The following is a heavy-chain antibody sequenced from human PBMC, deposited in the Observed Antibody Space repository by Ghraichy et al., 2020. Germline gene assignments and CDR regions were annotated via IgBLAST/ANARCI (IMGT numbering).Heavy chain of an antibody. CDR2: ININIRTI. V-gene: IGHV3-48*01. CDR3: ARDFSEFQYNWVDP. CDR1: GFSFSSSD. Sequence: GGSLRLSCAASGFSFSSSDMNWVRQAPGKGPEWISYININIRTIYYADSVKGRFTISRDNAKNSLWLQMTSLRAEDTAVYYCARDFSEFQYNWVDPWGQGTLVTVSS. D-gene: IGHD4-11*01. J-gene: IGHJ5*02.